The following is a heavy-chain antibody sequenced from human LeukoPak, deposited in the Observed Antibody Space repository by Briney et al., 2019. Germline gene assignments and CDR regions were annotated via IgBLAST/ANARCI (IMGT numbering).Heavy chain of an antibody. CDR3: ARGFDSSGYYVPFDY. J-gene: IGHJ4*02. CDR1: GYTFTTYG. D-gene: IGHD3-22*01. Sequence: GASVKVSCKASGYTFTTYGISWVRQAPGQGLEWMGWINPYNGNTNFAPKVQGRVTMTTDTSTSTAYMELRSLRSDDTAVYYCARGFDSSGYYVPFDYWGQGTLVTVSS. CDR2: INPYNGNT. V-gene: IGHV1-18*01.